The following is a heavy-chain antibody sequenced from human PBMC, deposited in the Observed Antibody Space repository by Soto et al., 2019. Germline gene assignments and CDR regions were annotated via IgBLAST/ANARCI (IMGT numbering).Heavy chain of an antibody. CDR2: IYYSGST. CDR1: GGSISSSSYY. V-gene: IGHV4-39*01. D-gene: IGHD2-2*01. J-gene: IGHJ4*02. Sequence: QLQLQESGPGLVKPSETLSLTCTVSGGSISSSSYYWGWIRQPPGKGLEWIGSIYYSGSTSYNLSLKSRVTRSVATSKYKYSLKLCSVTAADSAVYYCATRRVYCSITSCYGGWVDYWGQGTLVTVSS. CDR3: ATRRVYCSITSCYGGWVDY.